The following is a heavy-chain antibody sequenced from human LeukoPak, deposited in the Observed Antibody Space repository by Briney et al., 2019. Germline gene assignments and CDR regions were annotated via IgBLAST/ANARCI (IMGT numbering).Heavy chain of an antibody. CDR1: GYTFTSYG. CDR3: ARDQPQTYYDILTGYYSARGPHDY. D-gene: IGHD3-9*01. V-gene: IGHV1-18*01. CDR2: ISAYNGNT. Sequence: GASVKVSCKASGYTFTSYGISWVRQAPGQGLEWMGWISAYNGNTNYAQKLQGRVTMTTDTSTSTAYMELRSLRSDDTAVYYCARDQPQTYYDILTGYYSARGPHDYWGQGTLVTVSS. J-gene: IGHJ4*02.